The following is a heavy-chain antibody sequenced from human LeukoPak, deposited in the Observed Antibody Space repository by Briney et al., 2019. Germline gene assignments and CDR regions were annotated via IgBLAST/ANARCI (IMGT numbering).Heavy chain of an antibody. V-gene: IGHV5-51*01. D-gene: IGHD1-14*01. CDR1: GYSFTSYW. CDR3: ARPYPGDTFDI. J-gene: IGHJ3*02. Sequence: AESLKISCDGSGYSFTSYWIGWVRQMPGKRLEWIGIIYPGDSDTRDSPSFQGQVTISADKSISTAYLQWSSLKASDTAMYYCARPYPGDTFDIWGQGTMVTVSS. CDR2: IYPGDSDT.